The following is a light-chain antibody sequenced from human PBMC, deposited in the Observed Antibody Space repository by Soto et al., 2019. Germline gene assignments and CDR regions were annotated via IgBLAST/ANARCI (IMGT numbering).Light chain of an antibody. Sequence: DIQLTQSPSFLSASVGDRVTITCRASQGISTYLAWYQQKPGKAPKLLIYTASTLESGVPSRFSGGGSGTEFTLTISSLHPEDFASYFCQQLKTYPWTFGQGTKVEIK. CDR2: TAS. CDR1: QGISTY. CDR3: QQLKTYPWT. J-gene: IGKJ1*01. V-gene: IGKV1-9*01.